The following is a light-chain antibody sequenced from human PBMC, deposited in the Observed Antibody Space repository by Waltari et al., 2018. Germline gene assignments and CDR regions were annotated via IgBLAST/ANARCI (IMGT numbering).Light chain of an antibody. J-gene: IGKJ1*01. Sequence: EIVLTQSPGTLSLSPGERATLSCRASQSVSSSYLAWYQQNPGQAPRLLIYAASSRAPGIPDRFSGSGSGTDFTLTISRLEPEDFAVYYCQQYGSSSWTFGQGTKVEIK. CDR3: QQYGSSSWT. CDR1: QSVSSSY. V-gene: IGKV3-20*01. CDR2: AAS.